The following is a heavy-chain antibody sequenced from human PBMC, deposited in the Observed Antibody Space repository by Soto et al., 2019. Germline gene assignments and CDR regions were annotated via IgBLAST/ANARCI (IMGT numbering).Heavy chain of an antibody. Sequence: QVQLVQSGAEVKKPGASVKVTCKASGYTFTSYGISWVRQAPGQGLEWMGWISAYNGNTNYAQKLQGRVTMTTDTSTSTAYRGLRSLRSDDTAVYYCARVPIYYDYIWGSYRVDSFDIWGQGTMVTVSS. V-gene: IGHV1-18*01. J-gene: IGHJ3*02. CDR3: ARVPIYYDYIWGSYRVDSFDI. CDR1: GYTFTSYG. D-gene: IGHD3-16*02. CDR2: ISAYNGNT.